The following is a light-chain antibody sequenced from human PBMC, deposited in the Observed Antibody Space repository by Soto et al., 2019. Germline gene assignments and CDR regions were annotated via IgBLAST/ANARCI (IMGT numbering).Light chain of an antibody. Sequence: QSALTQPASVSGSPGQSITISCTGSSSDVGGYNYVSWYQQHPGKAPKLMIYKVTDRPSGDSHRFSGSKSGNTASLTISGLQPEDEADYSCSSHTSSTTLPYVFGTGTKVTVL. J-gene: IGLJ1*01. CDR3: SSHTSSTTLPYV. V-gene: IGLV2-14*03. CDR1: SSDVGGYNY. CDR2: KVT.